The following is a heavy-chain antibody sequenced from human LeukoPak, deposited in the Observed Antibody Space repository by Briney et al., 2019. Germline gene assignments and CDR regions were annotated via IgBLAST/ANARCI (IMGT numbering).Heavy chain of an antibody. V-gene: IGHV1-46*01. CDR3: ASHYDYVSAFDY. CDR2: INPSGGST. Sequence: ASVKVSCKASGYTFTNYFMHSVRQAPGQGLEWMGMINPSGGSTSYAQKFQGRVTMTRDTSTSTVYMELSSLRSDDTAVYYCASHYDYVSAFDYWGQGTLVTVSS. D-gene: IGHD3-16*01. CDR1: GYTFTNYF. J-gene: IGHJ4*02.